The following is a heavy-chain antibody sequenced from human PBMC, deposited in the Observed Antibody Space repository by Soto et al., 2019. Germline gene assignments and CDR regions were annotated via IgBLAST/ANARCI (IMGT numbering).Heavy chain of an antibody. V-gene: IGHV4-31*03. CDR3: ARSHRDDFWSGYLDY. J-gene: IGHJ4*02. D-gene: IGHD3-3*01. CDR1: GGSISSGIYY. CDR2: IYYSGST. Sequence: QVQLQESGPGLVKPSQTLSLTCTVSGGSISSGIYYWNWIRQHPGKGLEWIGYIYYSGSTYYNPSLNRRVTISVDTSKNQFSLKLSSVTAADTAVYYCARSHRDDFWSGYLDYWGQGTLVTVSS.